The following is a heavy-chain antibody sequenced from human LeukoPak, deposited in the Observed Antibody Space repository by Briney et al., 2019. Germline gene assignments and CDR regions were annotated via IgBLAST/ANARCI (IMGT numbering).Heavy chain of an antibody. CDR2: IYSGGST. CDR1: GFTVSSNY. V-gene: IGHV3-53*04. CDR3: ARNIPVSPKQAFDI. D-gene: IGHD2-21*01. Sequence: GGSLRLSCAASGFTVSSNYMSWVRQAPGKGLEWVSVIYSGGSTYYADSVKGRFTISRHNSKNTLYLQMNSLRAEDTAVYYCARNIPVSPKQAFDIWGQGTMVTVSS. J-gene: IGHJ3*02.